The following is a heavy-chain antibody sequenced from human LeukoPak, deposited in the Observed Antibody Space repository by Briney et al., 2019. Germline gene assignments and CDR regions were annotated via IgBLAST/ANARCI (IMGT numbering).Heavy chain of an antibody. Sequence: SETLSLTCTASGGSISSYYWSWIRQPAGKGLEWIGRIYTSGSTNYNPSLKSRVTMSVDTSKNQFSLKLSSVTAADTAVYYCARESRKHCSGGSCAYDYWGQGTLVTVSS. J-gene: IGHJ4*02. CDR1: GGSISSYY. CDR3: ARESRKHCSGGSCAYDY. V-gene: IGHV4-4*07. D-gene: IGHD2-15*01. CDR2: IYTSGST.